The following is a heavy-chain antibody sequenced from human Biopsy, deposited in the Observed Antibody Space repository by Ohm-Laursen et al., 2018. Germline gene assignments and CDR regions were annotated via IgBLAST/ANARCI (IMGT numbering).Heavy chain of an antibody. V-gene: IGHV4-4*07. Sequence: TLSLTCTVSGGYLSSYSWSWIRQPAGKGLEWIGQIYTSGITNYTPSLKSRVTMSVDTSKNKFSLRVSSVTAADTAVYYCARDRDRRGWFDPWGQGTLVTVSS. J-gene: IGHJ5*02. CDR1: GGYLSSYS. CDR2: IYTSGIT. D-gene: IGHD1-14*01. CDR3: ARDRDRRGWFDP.